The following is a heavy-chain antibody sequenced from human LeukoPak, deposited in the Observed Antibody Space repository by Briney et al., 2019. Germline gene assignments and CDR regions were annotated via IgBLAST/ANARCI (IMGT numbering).Heavy chain of an antibody. CDR3: ARAIGIWSGYSY. V-gene: IGHV3-7*04. Sequence: PGGSLRLSCAASAFTFSGYWMSWVRQAPGKGLEWVADIKQDGSETNYVDSVRGRFTISRDNAKNSLHLQMNSLRAEDTAVYYCARAIGIWSGYSYWGQGTLVTVSS. J-gene: IGHJ4*02. D-gene: IGHD3-3*01. CDR1: AFTFSGYW. CDR2: IKQDGSET.